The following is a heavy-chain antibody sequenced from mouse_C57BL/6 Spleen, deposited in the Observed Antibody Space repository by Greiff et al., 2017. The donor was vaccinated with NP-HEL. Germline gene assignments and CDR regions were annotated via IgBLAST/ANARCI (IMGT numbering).Heavy chain of an antibody. CDR1: GYAFSSSW. D-gene: IGHD2-4*01. V-gene: IGHV1-82*01. CDR3: ARWGSYDYDDAMDY. CDR2: IYPGDGDT. J-gene: IGHJ4*01. Sequence: VQLKESGPELVKPGASVKISCKASGYAFSSSWMNWVKQRPGKGLEWIGRIYPGDGDTNYNGKFKGKATLTADKSSSTAYMQLSSLTSEDSAVYFCARWGSYDYDDAMDYWGQGTSVTVSS.